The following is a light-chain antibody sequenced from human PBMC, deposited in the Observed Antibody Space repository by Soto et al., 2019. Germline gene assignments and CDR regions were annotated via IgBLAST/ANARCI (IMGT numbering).Light chain of an antibody. Sequence: EIVMTQSPATLSVSPGERATLSCRASQRVSSNLAWYQQKPGQAPRLLIYAASTRATGIPARFSGSGSGTEFTLTISSLQSEDFAVYYCQQYNNWPLFGQGTKLELK. CDR2: AAS. V-gene: IGKV3-15*01. CDR3: QQYNNWPL. J-gene: IGKJ2*01. CDR1: QRVSSN.